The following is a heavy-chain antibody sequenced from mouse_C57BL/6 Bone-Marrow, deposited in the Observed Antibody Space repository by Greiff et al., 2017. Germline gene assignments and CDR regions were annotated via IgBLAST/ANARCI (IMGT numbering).Heavy chain of an antibody. Sequence: QVQLKQSGPELVKPGASVKLSCKASGYTFTSYDLNWVKQRPGQGLEWIGWIYPRDGSTKYNEKFKGKATLTVDTSSSTAYMELHSLTSEESAVYFCARDYGSSYWYFDVWGTGTTVTVSS. D-gene: IGHD1-1*01. V-gene: IGHV1-85*01. CDR2: IYPRDGST. CDR1: GYTFTSYD. CDR3: ARDYGSSYWYFDV. J-gene: IGHJ1*03.